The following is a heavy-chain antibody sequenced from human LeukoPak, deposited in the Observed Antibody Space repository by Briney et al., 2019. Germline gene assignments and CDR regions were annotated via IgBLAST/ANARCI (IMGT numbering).Heavy chain of an antibody. V-gene: IGHV4-34*01. CDR2: INHSGST. J-gene: IGHJ4*02. Sequence: SETLSLTRAVYGGSFSGYYWSWIRQPPGKGLEWIGGINHSGSTNYNPSLKSRVTISVDTSKNQFSLKLSSVTAADTAVYYCARALLWFGELLDYWGQGTLVTVSS. D-gene: IGHD3-10*01. CDR1: GGSFSGYY. CDR3: ARALLWFGELLDY.